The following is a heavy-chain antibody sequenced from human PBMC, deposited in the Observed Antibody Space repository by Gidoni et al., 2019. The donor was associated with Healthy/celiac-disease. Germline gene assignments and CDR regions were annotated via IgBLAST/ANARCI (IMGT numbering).Heavy chain of an antibody. CDR2: IYYSGST. V-gene: IGHV4-59*08. Sequence: QVQLQESGPGLVKPSETLSLTCTVSGGSISSYYWRWIRQPPGKGLEWIGYIYYSGSTNYNPSLKSRVTISVDTSKNQFSLKLSSVTAADTAVYYCASTYCGGDCYSDYYYYGMDVWGQGTTVTVSS. CDR1: GGSISSYY. D-gene: IGHD2-21*02. J-gene: IGHJ6*02. CDR3: ASTYCGGDCYSDYYYYGMDV.